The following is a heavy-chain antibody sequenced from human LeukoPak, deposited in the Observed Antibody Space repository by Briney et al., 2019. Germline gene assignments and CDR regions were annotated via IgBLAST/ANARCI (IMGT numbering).Heavy chain of an antibody. CDR1: GFTLTTYG. J-gene: IGHJ4*02. CDR3: AKDGLRGSYDY. D-gene: IGHD1-26*01. CDR2: ISWDGGRT. V-gene: IGHV3-43*01. Sequence: PGGCLRLSCALSGFTLTTYGMRCDRQPPEDGLGWVSLISWDGGRTYYADYVKGRFTISRDNSKNSMYLQMNSLRTEDTALYYCAKDGLRGSYDYWGQGTLVTVSS.